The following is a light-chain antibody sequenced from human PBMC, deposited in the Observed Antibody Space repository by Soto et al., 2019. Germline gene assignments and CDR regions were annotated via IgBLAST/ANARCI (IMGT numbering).Light chain of an antibody. V-gene: IGLV1-44*01. CDR3: ATWDDGLDGVV. CDR1: SSNIGSNT. CDR2: NNN. J-gene: IGLJ2*01. Sequence: QSVLTQPPSASGTPGQRVIISCSGSSSNIGSNTMSWYQQLPGTVPKLLIYNNNQRPSGVPDRFSGSKSGTSASLAISGLQSEDEADYYCATWDDGLDGVVFGGGTKLTVL.